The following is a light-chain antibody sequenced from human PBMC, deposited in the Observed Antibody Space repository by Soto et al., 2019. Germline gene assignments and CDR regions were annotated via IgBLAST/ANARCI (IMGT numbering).Light chain of an antibody. CDR3: HEFNSYPSV. V-gene: IGKV1-13*02. Sequence: AIQLTQSPSTLSASVGDRVTITCRASQGISSALAWYQQKPGKAPKLLIYDASSLASGVPSRFSGSGSGTDFTLTIGSLPPEDFATYYCHEFNSYPSVFGHGTKLEIK. CDR2: DAS. J-gene: IGKJ2*01. CDR1: QGISSA.